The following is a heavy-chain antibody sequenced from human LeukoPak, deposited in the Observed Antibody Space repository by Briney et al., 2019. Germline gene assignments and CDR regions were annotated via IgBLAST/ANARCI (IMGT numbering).Heavy chain of an antibody. V-gene: IGHV3-23*01. Sequence: GGSLRLSCAASGFTFRSYAMSWVRQAPGKGLEWVSAISGSGGATYYADSVKGRFTISRDNSKNTLYLQMNSLRAEDTAVFYCAKDLTTVTSQGDYWGQGTLVTVSS. J-gene: IGHJ4*02. D-gene: IGHD4-17*01. CDR2: ISGSGGAT. CDR3: AKDLTTVTSQGDY. CDR1: GFTFRSYA.